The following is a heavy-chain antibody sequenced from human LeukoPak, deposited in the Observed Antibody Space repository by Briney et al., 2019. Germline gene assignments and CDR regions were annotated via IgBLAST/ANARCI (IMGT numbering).Heavy chain of an antibody. CDR3: TTGSAVAGYYYYYYMDV. CDR2: IKSKTDGGTT. Sequence: PGGSLRLSCAASGFTFSNAWMSWVRQAPGKGLEWVGRIKSKTDGGTTDYAAPVKGRFTISRDDSKNTLYLQMNSLKTEDTAVYYCTTGSAVAGYYYYYYMDVWGKGTTVTVSS. J-gene: IGHJ6*03. V-gene: IGHV3-15*01. D-gene: IGHD6-19*01. CDR1: GFTFSNAW.